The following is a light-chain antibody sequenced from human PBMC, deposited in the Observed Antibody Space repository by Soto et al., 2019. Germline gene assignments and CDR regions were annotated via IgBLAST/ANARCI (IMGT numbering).Light chain of an antibody. CDR1: QSVSSSY. Sequence: EIVLTQSPGTLSLSPGERATLSCRASQSVSSSYLAWYQQKPGQAPRLLIYGASSRATGITNRFSGSGSGTDFTLTISRLEPEDFAVYYCQQYGSSSFTFGGGTKVEIK. V-gene: IGKV3-20*01. CDR3: QQYGSSSFT. CDR2: GAS. J-gene: IGKJ4*01.